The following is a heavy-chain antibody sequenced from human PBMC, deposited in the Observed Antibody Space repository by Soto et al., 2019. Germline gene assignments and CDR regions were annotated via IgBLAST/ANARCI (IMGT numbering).Heavy chain of an antibody. J-gene: IGHJ4*02. CDR1: GFTFSSYW. D-gene: IGHD5-12*01. CDR3: ARGGDGYKNFDY. V-gene: IGHV3-74*01. Sequence: GGSLRLSCAASGFTFSSYWMHWVHQAPGKGLVWVSRINSDGSSTSYADSVKGRFTISRDNAKNTLYLQMNSLRAEDTAVYYCARGGDGYKNFDYWGQGTLVTVSS. CDR2: INSDGSST.